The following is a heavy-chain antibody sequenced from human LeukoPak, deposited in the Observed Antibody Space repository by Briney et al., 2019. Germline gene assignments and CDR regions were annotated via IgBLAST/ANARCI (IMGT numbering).Heavy chain of an antibody. D-gene: IGHD2-2*02. J-gene: IGHJ4*02. Sequence: PGGPLRLSCAASGFIFSNYDLYWVRQAPGKGLEWVANIKEDGSDENYVDSVKGRFTISRDNTKNSLFLQMDSLRAEDTAVYYCARDIGRYCNTTRCYSRGYFDYWGQGTLVTISS. CDR1: GFIFSNYD. V-gene: IGHV3-7*01. CDR3: ARDIGRYCNTTRCYSRGYFDY. CDR2: IKEDGSDE.